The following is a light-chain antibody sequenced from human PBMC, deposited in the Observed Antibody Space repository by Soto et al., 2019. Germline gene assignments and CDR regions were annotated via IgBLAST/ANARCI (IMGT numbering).Light chain of an antibody. V-gene: IGKV1-12*01. Sequence: DVQMTQSPSSVAASVGDRVTITCRASQDISKWLVWYQQKQEKALKLLIYTASTLQTGAPSSFSGSGSGTDFTLLITSLQPEDFATYYCQQGNTFPVTLGGGTRMEIK. J-gene: IGKJ4*01. CDR2: TAS. CDR1: QDISKW. CDR3: QQGNTFPVT.